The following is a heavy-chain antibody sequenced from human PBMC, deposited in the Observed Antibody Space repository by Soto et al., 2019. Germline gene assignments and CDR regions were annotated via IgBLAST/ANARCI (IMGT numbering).Heavy chain of an antibody. CDR3: ARGEMATKTDYYYCYGMDV. D-gene: IGHD5-12*01. J-gene: IGHJ6*02. CDR2: IIPIFGTA. CDR1: GGTFSSSA. Sequence: QVQLVQSGAEVKKPGSSVKVSCKASGGTFSSSAISWVRQAPGQGLEWMGGIIPIFGTANYAQKFRGRVTISAVQSTSTAYMELSSLRSEDTSGYYCARGEMATKTDYYYCYGMDVWGQGTTVTVSS. V-gene: IGHV1-69*01.